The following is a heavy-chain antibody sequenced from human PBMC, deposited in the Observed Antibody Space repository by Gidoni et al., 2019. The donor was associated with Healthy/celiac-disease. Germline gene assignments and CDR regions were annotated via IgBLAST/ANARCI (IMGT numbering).Heavy chain of an antibody. Sequence: EVQLVEPGVGLVKPGGALSLSCAASGFTFSSYVSNWGRQAPRKGLEWISYIISSGSTIYYADAVKGRFTISRDNAKNSLYLQMNSLRAEDTAVYYCARDMAMGDIVVVRYYYYGMDVWGQGTTVTVSS. CDR1: GFTFSSYV. CDR3: ARDMAMGDIVVVRYYYYGMDV. CDR2: IISSGSTI. J-gene: IGHJ6*02. V-gene: IGHV3-48*03. D-gene: IGHD2-2*01.